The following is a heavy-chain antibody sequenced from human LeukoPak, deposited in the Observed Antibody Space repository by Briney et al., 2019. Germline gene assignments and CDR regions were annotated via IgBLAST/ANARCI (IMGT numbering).Heavy chain of an antibody. CDR3: ASIIAVAGPHFDY. D-gene: IGHD6-19*01. J-gene: IGHJ4*02. V-gene: IGHV4-34*01. CDR1: GGSFSGYY. Sequence: SETLSLTCAVYGGSFSGYYWSWIRQPPGKGLEWIGEINHSGSTNYNPSLKSRVTISVDTSKNQFSLKLSSVTAADTAVYYCASIIAVAGPHFDYWGQGTLVTASS. CDR2: INHSGST.